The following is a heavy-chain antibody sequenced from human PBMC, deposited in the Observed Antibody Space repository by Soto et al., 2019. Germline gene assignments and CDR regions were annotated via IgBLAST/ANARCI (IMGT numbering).Heavy chain of an antibody. V-gene: IGHV4-59*01. CDR1: GDSISTFY. Sequence: DTLSLTCTVSGDSISTFYWSWIRQPPGKGLEWIGYIHYSGSTNYNPSLKSQVIISVDTSKNQFSLKLSSVTAADTAVYFCARVRSNLFDYWGQGTLVTVSS. CDR2: IHYSGST. CDR3: ARVRSNLFDY. J-gene: IGHJ4*02. D-gene: IGHD3-3*01.